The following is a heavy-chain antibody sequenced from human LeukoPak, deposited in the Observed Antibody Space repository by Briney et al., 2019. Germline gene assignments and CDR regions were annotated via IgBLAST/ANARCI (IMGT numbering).Heavy chain of an antibody. CDR3: ARSRGLHYYDSSGYYGY. Sequence: GASVKVSCKASGYTFTGYYMHRVPQAPGQGLDWMGPINPNSGGTNYAQKFQGRVTMTRDTSISTAYMELSRLRSDDTAVYYCARSRGLHYYDSSGYYGYWGQGTLVTVSS. CDR1: GYTFTGYY. J-gene: IGHJ4*02. D-gene: IGHD3-22*01. CDR2: INPNSGGT. V-gene: IGHV1-2*06.